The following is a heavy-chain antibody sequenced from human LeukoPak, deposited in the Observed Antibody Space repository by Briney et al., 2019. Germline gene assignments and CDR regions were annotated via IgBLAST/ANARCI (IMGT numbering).Heavy chain of an antibody. D-gene: IGHD6-19*01. J-gene: IGHJ6*03. CDR2: IYHSGST. CDR3: ASIAVAGTTRYYYYMDV. Sequence: SGTLSLTCAVSGGSISSSNWWSWVRQPPGKGLEWIGEIYHSGSTNYNPSLKSRVTISVDKSKNQFSLKLSSVTAADTAVYFCASIAVAGTTRYYYYMDVWGKGTTVTVSS. CDR1: GGSISSSNW. V-gene: IGHV4-4*02.